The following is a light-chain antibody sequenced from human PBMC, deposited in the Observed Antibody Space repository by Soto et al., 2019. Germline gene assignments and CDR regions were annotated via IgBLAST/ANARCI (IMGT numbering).Light chain of an antibody. CDR2: GAS. CDR1: QSVSSSY. Sequence: PWERVTLSCRASQSVSSSYLTWYQQKPGQAPRLLIYGASTRATSIPARFSGSGSGTDFTLTISSLQPEDFAVYYCQQDYNLLTFGGGTKVEIK. CDR3: QQDYNLLT. J-gene: IGKJ4*01. V-gene: IGKV3D-7*01.